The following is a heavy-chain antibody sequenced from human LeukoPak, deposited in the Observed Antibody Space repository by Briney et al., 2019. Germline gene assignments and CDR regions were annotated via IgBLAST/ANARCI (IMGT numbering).Heavy chain of an antibody. Sequence: SETLSLTCIVSGGSISSYYWSWIRQPPGKGLEWIGYIYYSGSTYYNPSLKSRVTISVDTSKNQFSLKLSSVTAADAAVYYCARVPRGSYPYYFDYWGQGTLVTVSS. CDR2: IYYSGST. J-gene: IGHJ4*02. CDR3: ARVPRGSYPYYFDY. CDR1: GGSISSYY. D-gene: IGHD3-16*01. V-gene: IGHV4-59*08.